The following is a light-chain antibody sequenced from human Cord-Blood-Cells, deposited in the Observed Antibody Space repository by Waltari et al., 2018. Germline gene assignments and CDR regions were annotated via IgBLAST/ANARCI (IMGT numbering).Light chain of an antibody. CDR3: QSYDSSLSGYV. J-gene: IGLJ1*01. CDR2: GNS. V-gene: IGLV1-40*01. CDR1: SPNIAAGYD. Sequence: QSVLTQPPSASWAPGQRVTISCTGSSPNIAAGYDVQRYQQLPGTAPNPLIYGNSNRPSGVPDRFSGSKSGTSASLAITGLQAEDEADYYCQSYDSSLSGYVFGTGTKVTVL.